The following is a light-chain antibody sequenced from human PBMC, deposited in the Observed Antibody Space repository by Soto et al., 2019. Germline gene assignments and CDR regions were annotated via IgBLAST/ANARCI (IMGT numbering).Light chain of an antibody. J-gene: IGKJ2*01. CDR2: DAS. Sequence: DIQMTQSPSTLSASVGDRVTITCRASQSISSWLAWYQQKPGKAPKLLIYDASSLESGVPSRFSGSGSGTEFTLTISSLQPVDFATYYCQQYNSYSLYTFGQGTKLEIK. CDR1: QSISSW. V-gene: IGKV1-5*01. CDR3: QQYNSYSLYT.